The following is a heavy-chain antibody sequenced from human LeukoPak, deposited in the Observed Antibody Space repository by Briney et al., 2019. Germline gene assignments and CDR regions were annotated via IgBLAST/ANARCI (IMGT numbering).Heavy chain of an antibody. J-gene: IGHJ5*02. CDR3: ARHEINGGYYDH. CDR2: IYYSGGT. D-gene: IGHD3-10*01. V-gene: IGHV4-59*08. CDR1: GGSISGYF. Sequence: SETLSLTCTVSGGSISGYFWSWLRQPSGKGLEWIGYIYYSGGTDYNPSLKSRVTISVDTSKNQFSLQLTSVTAADTAVYYCARHEINGGYYDHWGQGTLVTVSS.